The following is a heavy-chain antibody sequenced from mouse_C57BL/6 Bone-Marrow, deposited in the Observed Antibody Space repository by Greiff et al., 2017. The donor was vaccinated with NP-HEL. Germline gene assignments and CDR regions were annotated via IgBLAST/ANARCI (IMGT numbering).Heavy chain of an antibody. V-gene: IGHV14-3*01. CDR3: ASSYYYGSSYYAMDY. Sequence: EVQLQQSVAELVRPGASVKLSCTASGFNIKNTYMHWVKQRPEQGLEWIGRIDPANGNTKYAPKFQGTATITADTSSNTAYLQLSNLTSEDTAIYYCASSYYYGSSYYAMDYWGQGTSVTVSS. J-gene: IGHJ4*01. CDR1: GFNIKNTY. D-gene: IGHD1-1*01. CDR2: IDPANGNT.